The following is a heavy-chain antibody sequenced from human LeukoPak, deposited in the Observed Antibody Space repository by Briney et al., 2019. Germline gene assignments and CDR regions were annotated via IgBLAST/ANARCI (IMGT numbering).Heavy chain of an antibody. CDR2: INPSGGST. CDR3: ARGSRDYGGNPNPFLIDY. J-gene: IGHJ4*02. D-gene: IGHD4-23*01. Sequence: ASVKVSCKASGYTFTSYYMHWVRQAPGQGLEWMGIINPSGGSTSYAQKFQGRVTMTRDTSTSTVYMELSSLRSEDTAVYYCARGSRDYGGNPNPFLIDYWGQGTLVTVSS. CDR1: GYTFTSYY. V-gene: IGHV1-46*01.